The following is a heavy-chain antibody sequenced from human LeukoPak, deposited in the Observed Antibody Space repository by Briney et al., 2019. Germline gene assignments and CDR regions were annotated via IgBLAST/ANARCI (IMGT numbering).Heavy chain of an antibody. V-gene: IGHV3-21*01. D-gene: IGHD4-11*01. CDR1: GFTFSSYS. CDR2: ISSSSSYI. J-gene: IGHJ3*02. Sequence: GGSLRLSCAASGFTFSSYSMNWVRQAPGKGLEWVSSISSSSSYIYYADSVKGRFTISRDNAKNSLYPQMNSLRAEDTAVYYCARRLPGGAFDIWGQGTMVTVSS. CDR3: ARRLPGGAFDI.